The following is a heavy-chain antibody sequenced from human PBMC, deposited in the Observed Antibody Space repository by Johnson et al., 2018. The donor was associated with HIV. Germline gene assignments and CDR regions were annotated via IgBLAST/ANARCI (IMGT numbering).Heavy chain of an antibody. CDR2: ISYDGSNK. D-gene: IGHD6-19*01. CDR3: AKDRSTGWYPAFDI. V-gene: IGHV3-30*18. CDR1: GFTFSSYG. Sequence: QVQLVESGGGVVQPGRSLRLSCAASGFTFSSYGMHWVRQAPGKGLEWVAVISYDGSNKYHADSVKGRFTISRDNSKNTLYLQMNSLRAEDTALYYCAKDRSTGWYPAFDIWGQGTMVTVSS. J-gene: IGHJ3*02.